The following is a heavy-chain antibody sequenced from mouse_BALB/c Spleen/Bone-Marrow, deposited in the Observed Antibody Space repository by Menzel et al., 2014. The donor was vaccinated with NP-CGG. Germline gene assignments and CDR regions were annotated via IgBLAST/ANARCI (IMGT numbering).Heavy chain of an antibody. Sequence: QVQLQQSGAELARPGASVKLSCKAFGYTFTSYWIQWVKQRPGQGLEWIGAIYPGDGDTRYTQKFTGKATLTADKSSSTAYMQLSSLASEDSAVYYCARWRYFFDYWGQGTTLTVS. D-gene: IGHD2-3*01. V-gene: IGHV1-87*01. CDR3: ARWRYFFDY. CDR1: GYTFTSYW. CDR2: IYPGDGDT. J-gene: IGHJ2*01.